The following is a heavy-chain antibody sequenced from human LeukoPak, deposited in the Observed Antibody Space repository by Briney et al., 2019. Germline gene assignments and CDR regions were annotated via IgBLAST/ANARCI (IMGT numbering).Heavy chain of an antibody. CDR3: ASGDYYDY. J-gene: IGHJ4*02. CDR2: INNSGTDT. Sequence: GGSLRLSCEASGFSFSNYAMNWVRQAPGKGLEWVSSINNSGTDTYYADSVKGRFTISRDNSKNTLFLQMNSLRAEDTAVYYCASGDYYDYWGQGTLVTVSS. D-gene: IGHD2-15*01. V-gene: IGHV3-23*01. CDR1: GFSFSNYA.